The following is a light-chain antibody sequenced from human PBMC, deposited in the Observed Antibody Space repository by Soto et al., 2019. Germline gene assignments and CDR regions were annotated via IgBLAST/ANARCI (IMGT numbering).Light chain of an antibody. Sequence: DMQMSQAHSTVPGSVGDRVTITCRARQSISRWLAWYQQKPGKAPKLLIYDASILESGVPSRFTGSGSGTEFTLTISSLQPDDFATYHCQQSTSYSRTFGQRAKVDI. CDR1: QSISRW. CDR2: DAS. J-gene: IGKJ1*01. V-gene: IGKV1-5*01. CDR3: QQSTSYSRT.